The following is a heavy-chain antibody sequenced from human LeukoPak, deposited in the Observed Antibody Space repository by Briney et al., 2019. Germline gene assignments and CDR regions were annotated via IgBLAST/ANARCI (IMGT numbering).Heavy chain of an antibody. CDR3: ARAPAYYQRRNLKPLFDP. J-gene: IGHJ5*02. CDR2: IYYSGST. CDR1: GGSISSYY. V-gene: IGHV4-59*01. D-gene: IGHD1-14*01. Sequence: PSETLSLTCTVSGGSISSYYWSWIRQPPGKGLEWIGYIYYSGSTNYNPSLKSRVTISVDTSKNQFSLKLSSVTAADTAVYYCARAPAYYQRRNLKPLFDPWGQGTLVTVSS.